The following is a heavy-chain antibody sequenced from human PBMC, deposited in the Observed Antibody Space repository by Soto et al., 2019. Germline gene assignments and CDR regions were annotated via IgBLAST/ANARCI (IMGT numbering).Heavy chain of an antibody. CDR1: GGSFSGYY. D-gene: IGHD6-13*01. J-gene: IGHJ4*02. CDR2: INHSGST. CDR3: ARRWAAAGYSYYFDY. Sequence: SETLSLTCAVYGGSFSGYYWSWIRQPPAKGLEWIGEINHSGSTNYNPSLKSRVTISVDTSKNQFSLKLSSVTAADTAVYYCARRWAAAGYSYYFDYWGQGTLVTVSS. V-gene: IGHV4-34*01.